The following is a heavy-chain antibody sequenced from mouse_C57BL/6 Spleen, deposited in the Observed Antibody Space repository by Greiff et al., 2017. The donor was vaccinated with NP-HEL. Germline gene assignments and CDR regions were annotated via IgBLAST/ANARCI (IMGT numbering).Heavy chain of an antibody. CDR3: ARSGGEYYGNHFDY. CDR1: GYSFTDYN. Sequence: VQPKQSGPSLVKPVSSVKIPCNAPGYSFTDYNMNWVKQSNGKSLEWIGVLNPNYGTTSYNQKFKGKATLTVDQSSSTAYMQLNSLTSEGSAVYYSARSGGEYYGNHFDYWGRGTTLTFSS. V-gene: IGHV1-39*01. J-gene: IGHJ2*01. D-gene: IGHD1-1*01. CDR2: LNPNYGTT.